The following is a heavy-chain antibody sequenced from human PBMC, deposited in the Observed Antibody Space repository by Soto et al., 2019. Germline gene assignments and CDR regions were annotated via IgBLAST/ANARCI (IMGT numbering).Heavy chain of an antibody. CDR1: GFTFSGYG. CDR3: AKGDGRIVPRHFDY. J-gene: IGHJ4*02. CDR2: ISNDGINK. V-gene: IGHV3-30*18. D-gene: IGHD6-6*01. Sequence: PGGSLRLSCAASGFTFSGYGMHWVRQAPGKGLEWVAVISNDGINKYYGDSVKGRFTISRGNSKNTLYLQMNSLRAEDTAVYFCAKGDGRIVPRHFDYWGQGTLVTVSS.